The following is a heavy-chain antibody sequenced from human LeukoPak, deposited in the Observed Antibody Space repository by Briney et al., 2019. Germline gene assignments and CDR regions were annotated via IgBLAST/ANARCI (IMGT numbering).Heavy chain of an antibody. CDR3: ARGPIYYYYYYMDV. CDR2: INHSGST. Sequence: PSETLSLTCAVHGGSFSGYYWSWIRQPPGKGLEWIGEINHSGSTNYNPSLKSRVTISVDTSKNQFSLKLSSVTAADTAVYYCARGPIYYYYYYMDVWGKGTTVTVSS. J-gene: IGHJ6*03. V-gene: IGHV4-34*01. CDR1: GGSFSGYY.